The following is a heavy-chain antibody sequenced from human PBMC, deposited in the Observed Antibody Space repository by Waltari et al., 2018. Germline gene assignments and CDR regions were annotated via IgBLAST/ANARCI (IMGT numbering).Heavy chain of an antibody. CDR2: ISYDGSNK. V-gene: IGHV3-30-3*01. J-gene: IGHJ3*02. Sequence: QVQLVESGGGVVQPGRSLRLSCAASGFTFSSYAIHWVRQAPGKGLEWVAVISYDGSNKYDADSGKGRFTISRDNSKNTLYLQMNSLRAEDTAVYYCARTTITYDSSGYNAFDIWGQGTMVTVSS. D-gene: IGHD3-22*01. CDR3: ARTTITYDSSGYNAFDI. CDR1: GFTFSSYA.